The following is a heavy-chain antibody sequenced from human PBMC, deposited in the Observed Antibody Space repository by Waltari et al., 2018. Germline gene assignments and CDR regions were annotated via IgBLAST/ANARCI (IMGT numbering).Heavy chain of an antibody. V-gene: IGHV4-39*01. CDR3: ARSLGDPDYFDY. Sequence: QLQLQESAPGLVKPSETLSLTCTVSGGSIISRNYYWGWIRQPPGKGLEWIGGIYNSAITSSNPSLKSRVTISVDTSKHQFSLRLSSVTAADTAVYYCARSLGDPDYFDYWGQGTLVTVSS. CDR1: GGSIISRNYY. J-gene: IGHJ4*02. D-gene: IGHD2-21*02. CDR2: IYNSAIT.